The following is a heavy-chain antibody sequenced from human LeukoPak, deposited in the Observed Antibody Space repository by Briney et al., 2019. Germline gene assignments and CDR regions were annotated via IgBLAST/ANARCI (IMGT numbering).Heavy chain of an antibody. CDR2: ISETGSTI. Sequence: GGSLRLSCATSGFTFISYEMNWVRQAPGKGLEWVSYISETGSTIYYADSVKGRFTISRDNAKNSLYLQMNSLTAEDTAMYYCVRAYHPGGWFDPWGQGTLVTVSS. V-gene: IGHV3-48*03. CDR3: VRAYHPGGWFDP. J-gene: IGHJ5*02. CDR1: GFTFISYE. D-gene: IGHD2-21*01.